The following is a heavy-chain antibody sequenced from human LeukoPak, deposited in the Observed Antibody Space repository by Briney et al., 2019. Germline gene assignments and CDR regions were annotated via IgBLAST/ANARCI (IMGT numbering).Heavy chain of an antibody. Sequence: SLRLSCAASGFTFDDYAMHWVRQAPGKGLEWVSGISWNSGSIGYADSVKGRFTISRGNAKNSLYLQMNSLRAEDTALYYCAKGHSSSWSDWFDPWGQGTLVTVSS. D-gene: IGHD6-13*01. V-gene: IGHV3-9*01. CDR3: AKGHSSSWSDWFDP. J-gene: IGHJ5*02. CDR2: ISWNSGSI. CDR1: GFTFDDYA.